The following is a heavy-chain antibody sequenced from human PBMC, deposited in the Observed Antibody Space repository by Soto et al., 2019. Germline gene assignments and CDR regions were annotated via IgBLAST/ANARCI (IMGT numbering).Heavy chain of an antibody. Sequence: LSLSCAASGFTFSSYAMSWVRQAPGKGLEWVSAISGSGGSTYYADSVKGRFTISRDNSKNTLYLQMNSLRAEDTAVYYCAKDAYYDILTGYYPYYFDYWGQGTLVTVSS. CDR2: ISGSGGST. D-gene: IGHD3-9*01. V-gene: IGHV3-23*01. CDR3: AKDAYYDILTGYYPYYFDY. J-gene: IGHJ4*02. CDR1: GFTFSSYA.